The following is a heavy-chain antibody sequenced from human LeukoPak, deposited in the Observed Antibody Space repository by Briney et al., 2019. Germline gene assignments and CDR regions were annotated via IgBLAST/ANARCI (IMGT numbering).Heavy chain of an antibody. V-gene: IGHV3-48*03. D-gene: IGHD6-13*01. CDR2: ISSSGTTK. Sequence: GGSLRLSCAASGFTFSNYEMNWVRQAPGKGLEWVSYISSSGTTKYYADSVKGRFTISRDNAKNSLYLQMNSLRAEDAAVYYCARDGGRAVAAALDYWDQGTLVTVSS. J-gene: IGHJ4*02. CDR1: GFTFSNYE. CDR3: ARDGGRAVAAALDY.